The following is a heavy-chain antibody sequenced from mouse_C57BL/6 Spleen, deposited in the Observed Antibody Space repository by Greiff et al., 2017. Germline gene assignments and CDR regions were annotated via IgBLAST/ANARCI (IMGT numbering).Heavy chain of an antibody. Sequence: EVQLVESGPGLVKPSQSLSLTCSVTGYSITSGYYWNWIRQFPGNKLEWMGYISYDGSNNYNPSLKNRISITRDTSKNQFFLKLNSVTTEDTATYYCARGVGYYGYDRYFDVWGTGTTVTVSS. CDR1: GYSITSGYY. J-gene: IGHJ1*03. D-gene: IGHD2-2*01. CDR3: ARGVGYYGYDRYFDV. V-gene: IGHV3-6*01. CDR2: ISYDGSN.